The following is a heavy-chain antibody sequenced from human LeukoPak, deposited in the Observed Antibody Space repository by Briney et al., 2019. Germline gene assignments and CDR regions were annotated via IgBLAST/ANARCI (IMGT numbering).Heavy chain of an antibody. CDR2: IIPFFGSA. Sequence: SVKVSCKASGGSFSNYAFSWVRQAPGQGLEWMGGIIPFFGSANYAQKFQGRVTITADESTSTAYMELSSLRSEDTAVYYCARTPILPRYYFDYWGQGTLVTVSS. CDR3: ARTPILPRYYFDY. V-gene: IGHV1-69*13. CDR1: GGSFSNYA. J-gene: IGHJ4*02.